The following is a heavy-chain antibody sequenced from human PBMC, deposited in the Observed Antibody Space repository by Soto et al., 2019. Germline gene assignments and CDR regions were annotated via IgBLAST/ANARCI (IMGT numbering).Heavy chain of an antibody. CDR2: ISYDGSNK. V-gene: IGHV3-30*03. J-gene: IGHJ3*02. CDR3: AREREMDTIHDAFDI. Sequence: QVQLVESGGGVVQPGRSLRLSCAASGFTFSSYGMHWVRQAPGKGLEWVAVISYDGSNKYYADSVKGRFTISRDNSTNTLDLQMNSLRAEDTAVYYCAREREMDTIHDAFDIWGQGTMVTVSS. CDR1: GFTFSSYG. D-gene: IGHD5-18*01.